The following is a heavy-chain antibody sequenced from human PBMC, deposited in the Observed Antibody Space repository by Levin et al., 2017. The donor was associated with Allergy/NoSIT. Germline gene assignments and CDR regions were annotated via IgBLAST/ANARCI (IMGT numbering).Heavy chain of an antibody. CDR2: IYYSGST. CDR3: ARDCSSTSCYFLSDAFDI. J-gene: IGHJ3*02. V-gene: IGHV4-31*03. CDR1: GGSISSGGYY. Sequence: LRLSCTVSGGSISSGGYYWSWIRQHPGKGLEWIGYIYYSGSTYYNPSLKSRVTISVDTSKNQFSLKLSSVTAADTAVYYCARDCSSTSCYFLSDAFDIWGQGTMVTVSS. D-gene: IGHD2-2*01.